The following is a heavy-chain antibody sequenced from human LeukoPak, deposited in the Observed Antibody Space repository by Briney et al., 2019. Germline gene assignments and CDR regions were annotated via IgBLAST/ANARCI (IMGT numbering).Heavy chain of an antibody. CDR2: INSDGRSI. Sequence: GGSLRLSCAASGFVFSNNWMYWVRQAPGRGLVWVSRINSDGRSIGYADFVKGRFTISRDNAKNTLFLQMNSLTVEDTAIYYCGKDLSWGSTDYWSQGTLVTVSS. CDR1: GFVFSNNW. V-gene: IGHV3-74*01. J-gene: IGHJ4*02. CDR3: GKDLSWGSTDY. D-gene: IGHD3-16*01.